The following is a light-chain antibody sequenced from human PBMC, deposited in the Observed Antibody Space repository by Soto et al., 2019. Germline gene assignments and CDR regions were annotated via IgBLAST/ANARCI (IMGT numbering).Light chain of an antibody. Sequence: EIVMTQSPATLSVSPGERATLSCRASQSLRSNLAWYQQKPGQPPRLLIYDASTRATGIPARFSGSESGTEFTLTISSLQSEDFAIYYCQPYNNWPLTFGGGTKVESK. J-gene: IGKJ4*01. V-gene: IGKV3-15*01. CDR1: QSLRSN. CDR3: QPYNNWPLT. CDR2: DAS.